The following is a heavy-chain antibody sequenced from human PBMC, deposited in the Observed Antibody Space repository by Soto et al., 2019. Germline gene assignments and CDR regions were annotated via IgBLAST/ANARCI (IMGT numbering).Heavy chain of an antibody. Sequence: SETLSLTCTVSGGSISSSSYYWGWIRQPPGKGLEWIGYIYYSGSTNYNPSLKSRVTISVDTSKNQFSLKLSSVTAADTAVYYCARSSTIFGVVIPNDYWGQGTLVTVSS. CDR2: IYYSGST. CDR1: GGSISSSSYY. V-gene: IGHV4-39*07. J-gene: IGHJ4*02. CDR3: ARSSTIFGVVIPNDY. D-gene: IGHD3-3*01.